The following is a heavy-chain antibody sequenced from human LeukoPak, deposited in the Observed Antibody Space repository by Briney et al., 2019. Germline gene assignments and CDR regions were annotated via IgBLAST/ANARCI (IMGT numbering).Heavy chain of an antibody. D-gene: IGHD3-3*01. CDR2: IYSGGST. CDR3: ARDRGSDFWSGYEPFDY. CDR1: GFTLRHFA. Sequence: PGGSLRLSCAASGFTLRHFAMNWVRQAPGKGLEWVSVIYSGGSTYYADSVKGRFTISRDNSKNTLYLQMNSLRAEDTAVYYCARDRGSDFWSGYEPFDYWGQGTLVTVSS. V-gene: IGHV3-66*01. J-gene: IGHJ4*02.